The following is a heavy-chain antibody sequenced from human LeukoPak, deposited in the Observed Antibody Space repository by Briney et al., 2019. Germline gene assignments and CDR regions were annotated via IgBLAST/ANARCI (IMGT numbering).Heavy chain of an antibody. Sequence: SETLSLTCTVSDGSISSYYWSWIRQPPGKGLEWIGYIYYSGSTNYNPSLKSRVTIPVDTSKNQFSLKLSSVTAADTAVYYCVGSPYVWGSYRYDYWGQGTLVTVSS. D-gene: IGHD3-16*02. CDR2: IYYSGST. V-gene: IGHV4-59*01. CDR3: VGSPYVWGSYRYDY. CDR1: DGSISSYY. J-gene: IGHJ4*02.